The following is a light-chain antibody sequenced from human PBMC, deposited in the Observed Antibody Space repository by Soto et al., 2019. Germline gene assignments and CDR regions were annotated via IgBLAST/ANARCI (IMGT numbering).Light chain of an antibody. Sequence: EVVLTQSPATLSLSPGDRATLSCRAGQSVSKFIAWYQHKPGQAPRLLIYDASNRATGIPARFSGSGSVTDFTLTITSLESEDFAVYYCQHRGRFGQGTKVDIK. CDR3: QHRGR. CDR1: QSVSKF. CDR2: DAS. V-gene: IGKV3-11*01. J-gene: IGKJ1*01.